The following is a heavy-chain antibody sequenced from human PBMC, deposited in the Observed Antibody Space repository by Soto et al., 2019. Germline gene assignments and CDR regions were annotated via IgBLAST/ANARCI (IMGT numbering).Heavy chain of an antibody. Sequence: SETLSLTCTVSGGSISSYYWSWIRQPPGKGLEWIGYIYYSGSTNYNPSLKSRVTISVDTSKNQFSLKLSSVTAADTAVYYCAGSVWLGQIDYWGQGTLVTVSS. CDR3: AGSVWLGQIDY. CDR2: IYYSGST. J-gene: IGHJ4*02. D-gene: IGHD6-19*01. V-gene: IGHV4-59*01. CDR1: GGSISSYY.